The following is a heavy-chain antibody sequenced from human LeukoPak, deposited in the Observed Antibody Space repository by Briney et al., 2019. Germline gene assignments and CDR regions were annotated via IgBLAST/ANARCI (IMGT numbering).Heavy chain of an antibody. Sequence: ASVKVSCKASGGTFSSYAISWVRQAPGQGLEWMGGIIPIFGTANYAQKFQGRATITADEPTSTAYMELSSLRSEDTAVYYCARDADYDSSGYYVWGQGTMVTVSS. CDR3: ARDADYDSSGYYV. V-gene: IGHV1-69*13. D-gene: IGHD3-22*01. CDR1: GGTFSSYA. J-gene: IGHJ3*01. CDR2: IIPIFGTA.